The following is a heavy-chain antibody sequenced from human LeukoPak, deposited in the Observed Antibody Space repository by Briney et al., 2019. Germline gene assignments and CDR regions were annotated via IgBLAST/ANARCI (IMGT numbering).Heavy chain of an antibody. Sequence: GGSLRLSCAASGFTFSSYWMTWVRQAPGKGLEWVANIKEDGSGQYYVDSVRGRFTISRDNAKNSLYLQMNSLGADDTALYYCARTRHYSDSSGYYAFFDYWGQGTLVTVSS. CDR1: GFTFSSYW. CDR3: ARTRHYSDSSGYYAFFDY. D-gene: IGHD3-22*01. CDR2: IKEDGSGQ. J-gene: IGHJ4*02. V-gene: IGHV3-7*04.